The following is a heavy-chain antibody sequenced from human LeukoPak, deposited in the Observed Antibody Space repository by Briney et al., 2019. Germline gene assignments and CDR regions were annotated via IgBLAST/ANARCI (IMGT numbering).Heavy chain of an antibody. CDR1: GFTFSSYA. Sequence: GGSLRLSCAATGFTFSSYAMSWVRQAPGKGLEWVSAISGSGGSTYYADSVKGRFTISRDNSKNTLYLQMNSLRAEDTAVYYCAKAGYCGGDCYSTFDYWGQGTLVTVSS. D-gene: IGHD2-21*02. CDR3: AKAGYCGGDCYSTFDY. CDR2: ISGSGGST. J-gene: IGHJ4*02. V-gene: IGHV3-23*01.